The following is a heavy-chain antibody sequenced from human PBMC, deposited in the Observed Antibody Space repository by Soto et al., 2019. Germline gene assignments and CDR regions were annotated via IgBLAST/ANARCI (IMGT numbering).Heavy chain of an antibody. V-gene: IGHV4-61*01. J-gene: IGHJ4*02. CDR2: IYNNETF. D-gene: IGHD6-19*01. Sequence: PXETLSLTCSVSGASVSSGSFYWSWIRQPPGKGLEWIGFIYNNETFNYNPSLRSRVTLSVDTSKHQFSLKLSSVTAADTAVYYCARVPLRYSSSHNFDSWGQGALVTVS. CDR3: ARVPLRYSSSHNFDS. CDR1: GASVSSGSFY.